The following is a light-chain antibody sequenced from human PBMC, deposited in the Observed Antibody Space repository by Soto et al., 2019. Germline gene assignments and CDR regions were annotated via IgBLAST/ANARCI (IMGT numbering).Light chain of an antibody. CDR2: DVS. CDR3: SSYRSTSTLGV. Sequence: QSALTQPASVSGSPGQSITISCSGTSSDVGAYTYVSWYQVHPREPPKLVIYDVSKRPSGVSNRFSGSKSGNTASLTISGLQAEDEGDYYCSSYRSTSTLGVFGTGTKLTVL. V-gene: IGLV2-14*03. J-gene: IGLJ1*01. CDR1: SSDVGAYTY.